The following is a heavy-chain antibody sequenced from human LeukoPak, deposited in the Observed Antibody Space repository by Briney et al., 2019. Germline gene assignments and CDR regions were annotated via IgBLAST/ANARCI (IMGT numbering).Heavy chain of an antibody. CDR2: ISSRGDT. V-gene: IGHV3-13*04. D-gene: IGHD1-14*01. CDR1: GFTLSNYD. J-gene: IGHJ6*02. Sequence: AGSLRLSCAASGFTLSNYDIHCVRQVTGKGLEWVSTISSRGDTYYSGSVKGRFTISRENAKNSFYLQMNSLRAGDTAVYYCARDGQNQYGMDVWGQGPTVPVSS. CDR3: ARDGQNQYGMDV.